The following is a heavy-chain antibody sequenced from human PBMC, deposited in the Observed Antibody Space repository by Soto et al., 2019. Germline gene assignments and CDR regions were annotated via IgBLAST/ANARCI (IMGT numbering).Heavy chain of an antibody. J-gene: IGHJ4*02. CDR3: AKDKWEPDFMFDD. CDR1: GFTFRNYG. Sequence: GGSLRLSCAASGFTFRNYGMHWVRQAPGKGLEWVAVTWYDGTNKKYADSVKGRFTISRDNSKNTLYLQMNSLRAEDTAVYYCAKDKWEPDFMFDDWGQGTRGTVAS. D-gene: IGHD1-26*01. V-gene: IGHV3-30*02. CDR2: TWYDGTNK.